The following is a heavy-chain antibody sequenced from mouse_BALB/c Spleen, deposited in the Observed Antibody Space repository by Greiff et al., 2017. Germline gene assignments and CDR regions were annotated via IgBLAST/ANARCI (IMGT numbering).Heavy chain of an antibody. CDR3: AELGPGAWFAY. J-gene: IGHJ3*01. CDR2: ISYSGST. Sequence: EVQRVESGPGLVKPSQSLSFTCTVTGYSITSDYAWNWIRQFPGNKLEWMGYISYSGSTSYNPSLKSRISITRDTSKNQFFLQLNSVTTEDTATYYCAELGPGAWFAYWGQGTLVTVSA. CDR1: GYSITSDYA. D-gene: IGHD4-1*01. V-gene: IGHV3-2*02.